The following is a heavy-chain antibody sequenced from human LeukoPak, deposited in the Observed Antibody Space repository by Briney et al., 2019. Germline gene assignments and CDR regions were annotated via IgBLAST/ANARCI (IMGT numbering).Heavy chain of an antibody. V-gene: IGHV4-34*01. D-gene: IGHD6-6*01. CDR3: ARLLHGSSTSVDY. J-gene: IGHJ4*02. CDR2: IYYSGST. Sequence: PSETLSLTCAVYGGSFSGYYWSWIRQPPGKGLEWIGSIYYSGSTYYNPSLKSRVTISVDTSKNQFSLKLSSVTAADTAVYYCARLLHGSSTSVDYWGQGTLVTVSS. CDR1: GGSFSGYY.